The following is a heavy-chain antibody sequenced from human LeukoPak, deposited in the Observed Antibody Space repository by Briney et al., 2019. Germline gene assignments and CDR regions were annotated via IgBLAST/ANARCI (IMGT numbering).Heavy chain of an antibody. V-gene: IGHV4-59*01. CDR1: GGSISSYY. CDR2: IYYSGST. Sequence: PSETLSLTCTVSGGSISSYYWSWIRQPPGKGLEWIGYIYYSGSTNYNPSLKSRVTILVDTSKNQFSLKLSSVTAADTAVYYCARSYGSGGRFDYWGQGTLVTVSS. J-gene: IGHJ4*02. D-gene: IGHD3-10*01. CDR3: ARSYGSGGRFDY.